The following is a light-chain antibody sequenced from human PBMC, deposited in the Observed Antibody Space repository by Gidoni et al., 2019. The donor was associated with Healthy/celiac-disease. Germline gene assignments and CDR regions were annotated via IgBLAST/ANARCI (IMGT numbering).Light chain of an antibody. J-gene: IGKJ2*01. Sequence: EIVLTQSPGTLSLSPGERATLSCRASQSVSSSYLAWYQQKPGQAPRRLIYGASSRATGIPDRFSGSGSGTDFTLTISRLEPEDFAVYYCQQYGSSSYTFGQGTQLEIK. CDR1: QSVSSSY. CDR3: QQYGSSSYT. CDR2: GAS. V-gene: IGKV3-20*01.